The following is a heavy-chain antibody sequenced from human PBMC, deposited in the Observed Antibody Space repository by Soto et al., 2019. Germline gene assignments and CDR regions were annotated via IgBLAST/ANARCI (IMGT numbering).Heavy chain of an antibody. CDR1: LS. Sequence: LSRWSVRQDHRKGLEWMGGFDPEDGETIYAQKFQGRVTMTEDTSTDTAYMELSSLRSEDTAVYYCATAAKATMSSYYYYYGMDVWGQGTTVTVSS. J-gene: IGHJ6*02. CDR2: FDPEDGET. V-gene: IGHV1-24*01. CDR3: ATAAKATMSSYYYYYGMDV. D-gene: IGHD1-26*01.